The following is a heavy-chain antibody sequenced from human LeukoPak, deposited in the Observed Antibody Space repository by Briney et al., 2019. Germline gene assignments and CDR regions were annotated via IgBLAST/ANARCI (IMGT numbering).Heavy chain of an antibody. CDR1: GYSFTSYW. D-gene: IGHD6-6*01. Sequence: GESLKISCKGSGYSFTSYWIGWVRQMPGKGLEWMGIIYPGDSDTRYSPSFQGQVTISADKSISTAYLQWSSLKTSDTAMYYCASGYSSSSSGADYWGQGTLVTVSS. J-gene: IGHJ4*02. CDR3: ASGYSSSSSGADY. V-gene: IGHV5-51*01. CDR2: IYPGDSDT.